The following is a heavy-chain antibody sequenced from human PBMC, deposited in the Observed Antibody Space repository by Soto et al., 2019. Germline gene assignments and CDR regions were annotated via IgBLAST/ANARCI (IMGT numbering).Heavy chain of an antibody. CDR2: ISSSSSYI. CDR1: GFTFSTYS. CDR3: ARDLYYDMAHASPFATQNFHY. D-gene: IGHD3-22*01. J-gene: IGHJ4*02. Sequence: GGSLRLSCAASGFTFSTYSMNWVRQAPGKGLEWVSSISSSSSYIYYADSVKGRFTISRDNAKNSLYLQMNSLRAEDTAVYYCARDLYYDMAHASPFATQNFHYWGQGTLVTVSS. V-gene: IGHV3-21*01.